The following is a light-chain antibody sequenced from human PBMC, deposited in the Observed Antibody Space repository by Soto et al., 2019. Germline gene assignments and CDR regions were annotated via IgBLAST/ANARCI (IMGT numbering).Light chain of an antibody. J-gene: IGKJ5*01. Sequence: DIQMTQSPSSLSASVGDRVTITCQASHDIRKYLNWYQQKPGKAPKLLIYDASNMETGVPSRFTGSGSGTDFTFTISSLQPEDIATYYCQQSDTYPLTFGQGTRLEIK. CDR3: QQSDTYPLT. V-gene: IGKV1-33*01. CDR1: HDIRKY. CDR2: DAS.